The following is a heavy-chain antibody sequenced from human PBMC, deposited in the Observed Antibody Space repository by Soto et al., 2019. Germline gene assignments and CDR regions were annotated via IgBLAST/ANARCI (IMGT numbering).Heavy chain of an antibody. D-gene: IGHD3-16*01. CDR3: ARDHPLGGGPKRDFEY. CDR2: INPSGGSA. CDR1: GYTFTDYY. V-gene: IGHV1-46*01. J-gene: IGHJ4*02. Sequence: QVQLVQSGAEVKKPGASVKVSCKASGYTFTDYYIHWVRQAPGQGLDWMGLINPSGGSASYAQKFRGRVTMTRDTSTSTVYMELSSLRSEDTAVYYCARDHPLGGGPKRDFEYWGQGTLVTVSS.